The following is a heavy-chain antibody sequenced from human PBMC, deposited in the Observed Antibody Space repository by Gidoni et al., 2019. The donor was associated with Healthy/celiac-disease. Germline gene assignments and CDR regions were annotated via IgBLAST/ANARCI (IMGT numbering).Heavy chain of an antibody. V-gene: IGHV4-34*01. CDR2: INHSGST. CDR1: GGSFSGYY. J-gene: IGHJ4*02. CDR3: AADAMTTVTY. Sequence: QVQLQQWGAGLLKPSETLSLTCAVYGGSFSGYYWSWIRQPPGKGLEWIGEINHSGSTNYNPSLKSRFTISVDTSKNQFSLKLSSVTAADTAVYYCAADAMTTVTYWGQGTLVTVSS. D-gene: IGHD4-17*01.